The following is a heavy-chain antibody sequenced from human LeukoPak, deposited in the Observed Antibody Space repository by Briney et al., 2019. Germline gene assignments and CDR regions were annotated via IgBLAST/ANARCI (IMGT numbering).Heavy chain of an antibody. D-gene: IGHD1-26*01. CDR2: ISSNNGYI. CDR1: GFSFSSYR. J-gene: IGHJ4*02. CDR3: VRDRGTRKCIDFVD. V-gene: IGHV3-21*01. Sequence: PGGSLRLSCAASGFSFSSYRMNWVRQAPGKGLEWVASISSNNGYIYYADSFKGRFTISIDNAENSLHLQMNNVRAEDGAVYYCVRDRGTRKCIDFVDWGEGTLVSVSS.